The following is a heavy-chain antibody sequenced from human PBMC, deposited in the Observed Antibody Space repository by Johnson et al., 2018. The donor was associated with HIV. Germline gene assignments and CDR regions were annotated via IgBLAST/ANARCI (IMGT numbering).Heavy chain of an antibody. Sequence: VQLVESGGGVVRPGGSLRLSCAASGFTFDDYGMSWVRQAPGKGLEWVSGINWNGGSTGYADSVTGRFPISRDNAKNSLYLQMNSLRAEDTALYYCARGGDYGDWSGAFDIWGQGTMVTVSS. V-gene: IGHV3-20*04. D-gene: IGHD4-17*01. CDR3: ARGGDYGDWSGAFDI. CDR2: INWNGGST. CDR1: GFTFDDYG. J-gene: IGHJ3*02.